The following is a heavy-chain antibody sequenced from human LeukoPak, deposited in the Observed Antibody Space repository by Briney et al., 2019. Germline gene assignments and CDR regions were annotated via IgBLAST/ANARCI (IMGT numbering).Heavy chain of an antibody. CDR2: IGSDGTKK. V-gene: IGHV3-33*01. CDR1: GFTFSNYG. Sequence: AGGSLRLSCVASGFTFSNYGMHWVRQSPGKGLDWVAVIGSDGTKKYSADSVKGRFTISRDNSRNTLYLQMNTLRAEDTAVYYCARPLRGSTYDAFDIWGRGTMVTVSS. J-gene: IGHJ3*02. CDR3: ARPLRGSTYDAFDI. D-gene: IGHD5-18*01.